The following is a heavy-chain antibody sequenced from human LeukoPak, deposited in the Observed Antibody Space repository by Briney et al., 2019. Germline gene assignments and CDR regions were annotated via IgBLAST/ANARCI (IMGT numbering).Heavy chain of an antibody. J-gene: IGHJ6*02. CDR3: ARDISGYDFWSGYNTYYYGMDV. D-gene: IGHD3-3*01. CDR2: ISAYNGNT. V-gene: IGHV1-18*04. Sequence: GASVKVSCKASGYTFTSYYMHWVRQAPGQGLEWMGWISAYNGNTNYAQKLQGRVTMTTDTSTSTAYMELRSLRSDDAAVYYCARDISGYDFWSGYNTYYYGMDVWGQGTTVTVSS. CDR1: GYTFTSYY.